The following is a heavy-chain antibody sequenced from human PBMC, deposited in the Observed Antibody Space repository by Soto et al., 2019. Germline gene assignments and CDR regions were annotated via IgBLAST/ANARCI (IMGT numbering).Heavy chain of an antibody. CDR1: GGTFSSYA. CDR3: ARDRIEATNTYYYYYGMDV. V-gene: IGHV1-69*06. D-gene: IGHD1-26*01. Sequence: SVKVSCKASGGTFSSYAISWVRQAPVQGLEWMGGIIPIFGTANYAQKFQGRVTITADKSTSTAYMELSSLRSEDTAVYYCARDRIEATNTYYYYYGMDVWGQGTTVTVSS. J-gene: IGHJ6*02. CDR2: IIPIFGTA.